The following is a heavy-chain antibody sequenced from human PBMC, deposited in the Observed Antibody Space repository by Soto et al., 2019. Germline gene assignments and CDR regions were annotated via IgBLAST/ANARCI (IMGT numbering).Heavy chain of an antibody. CDR2: IYYSGST. D-gene: IGHD3-3*01. CDR3: ARRPNLEWRIYYGMDV. V-gene: IGHV4-39*01. Sequence: SETLSLTCTVSGGSISSSSYYWGWIRQPPGKGLEWIGSIYYSGSTYYNPSLKSRVTISVDTSKNQFSLKLSSVTAADTAVYYCARRPNLEWRIYYGMDVWGQGPRSPSP. J-gene: IGHJ6*02. CDR1: GGSISSSSYY.